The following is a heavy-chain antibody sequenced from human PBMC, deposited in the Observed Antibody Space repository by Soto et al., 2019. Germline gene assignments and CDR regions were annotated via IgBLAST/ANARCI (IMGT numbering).Heavy chain of an antibody. CDR2: ISYDGSNK. CDR3: ARDRGANYYYYGMDV. Sequence: QVQLVESGGGVVQPGRSLRLSCAASGFTFSSYAMHWVRQAPGKGLEWVAVISYDGSNKYYADSVKGRFTISRDNSKNTLYLQMNSLRDEDTAVYYCARDRGANYYYYGMDVWGQGTTVTVSS. J-gene: IGHJ6*02. V-gene: IGHV3-30-3*01. CDR1: GFTFSSYA. D-gene: IGHD1-26*01.